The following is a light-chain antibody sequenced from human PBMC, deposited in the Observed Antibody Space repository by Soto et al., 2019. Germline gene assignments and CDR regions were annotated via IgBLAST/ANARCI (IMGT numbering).Light chain of an antibody. CDR1: QGINSY. J-gene: IGKJ4*01. Sequence: IQLTQSPSSLSASVGDRVTITCRASQGINSYLAWYQQTPGKAPKLLIYAASTLQSGVPSRFSGSGSGTDFTLTITSLHPEAFATYHCLQLNSYPLTFGGGTKVEIK. CDR2: AAS. V-gene: IGKV1-9*01. CDR3: LQLNSYPLT.